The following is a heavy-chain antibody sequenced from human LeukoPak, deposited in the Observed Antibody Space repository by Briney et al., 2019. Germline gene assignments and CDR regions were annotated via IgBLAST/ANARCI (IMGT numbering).Heavy chain of an antibody. CDR1: GGSISSYY. Sequence: SETLSLTCTVSGGSISSYYWSWIRQPAGKGLEWIGRIYTSGSTNYNPSLKSRVTMSVDTSKNQFSLKLSSVTAADTAVYYCARWAYYGSGSYYNPSDYWGQGTLVTVSS. CDR3: ARWAYYGSGSYYNPSDY. CDR2: IYTSGST. V-gene: IGHV4-4*07. J-gene: IGHJ4*02. D-gene: IGHD3-10*01.